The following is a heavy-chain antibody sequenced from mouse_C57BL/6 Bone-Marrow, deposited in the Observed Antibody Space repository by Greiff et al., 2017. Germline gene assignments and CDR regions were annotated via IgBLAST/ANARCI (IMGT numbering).Heavy chain of an antibody. CDR3: ARGGRRYFDF. CDR1: GYTFTSYW. D-gene: IGHD1-1*01. J-gene: IGHJ1*03. CDR2: IYPSDSET. Sequence: QVQLQQPGAELVRPGSSVKLSCKASGYTFTSYWMDWVKQRPGPGLEWIGNIYPSDSETHYNQKFKDKATLTVDKSSSTAYMQLSSLTSEYSAVYYCARGGRRYFDFWGTGTTVTVSS. V-gene: IGHV1-61*01.